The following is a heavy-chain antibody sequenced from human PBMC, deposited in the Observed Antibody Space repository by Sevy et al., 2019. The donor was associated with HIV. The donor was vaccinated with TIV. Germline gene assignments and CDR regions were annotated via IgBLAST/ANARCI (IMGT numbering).Heavy chain of an antibody. D-gene: IGHD3-10*01. Sequence: GESLKISCKGSGYNFNPYWIGWVRQKPGKGLEWRGIIHPDDSNTGYRPSFQGHVTISADKSTSTAYLQWSSLKASDTAMYYCARQGDLDYFDYWGQGTLVTVSS. CDR2: IHPDDSNT. V-gene: IGHV5-51*01. J-gene: IGHJ4*02. CDR3: ARQGDLDYFDY. CDR1: GYNFNPYW.